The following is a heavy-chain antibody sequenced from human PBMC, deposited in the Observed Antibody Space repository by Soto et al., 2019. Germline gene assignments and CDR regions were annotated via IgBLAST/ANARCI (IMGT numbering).Heavy chain of an antibody. Sequence: SENLSDRGGGSGGLISREYGGPWVRQPPGKGLEWLGEVFHTGSTTYNPSLKNRVTISLDKSKNQFSLKLTSVTAAETAVYYCARHGITGSYYDAFDIWGQGTMVT. CDR2: VFHTGST. V-gene: IGHV4-4*02. J-gene: IGHJ3*02. D-gene: IGHD1-26*01. CDR1: GGLISREYG. CDR3: ARHGITGSYYDAFDI.